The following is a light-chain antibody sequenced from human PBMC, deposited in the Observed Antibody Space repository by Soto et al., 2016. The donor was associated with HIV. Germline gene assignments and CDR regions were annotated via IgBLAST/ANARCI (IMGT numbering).Light chain of an antibody. CDR3: NSRDSSGKLYV. J-gene: IGLJ1*01. Sequence: SSDLTQGPPVSVALGQTVRITCQGDSLREYYANWYQLKPRQAPTLVIYGKSNRPSGIPDRFSGSSSGNTASLIITGAQAEDEADYYCNSRDSSGKLYVFGNGTKVTVL. V-gene: IGLV3-19*01. CDR2: GKS. CDR1: SLREYY.